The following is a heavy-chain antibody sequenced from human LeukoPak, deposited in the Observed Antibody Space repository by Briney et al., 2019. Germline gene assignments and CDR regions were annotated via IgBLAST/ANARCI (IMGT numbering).Heavy chain of an antibody. CDR3: ATVSIAAAGTDFDY. D-gene: IGHD6-13*01. J-gene: IGHJ4*02. V-gene: IGHV1-69-2*01. Sequence: ASVKVSCKVSGYTFTDYYMHWVQQAPGKGLEWMGLVDPEDGETIYAEKFQGRVTITADTSTDTAYMELSSLRPEDTAVYYCATVSIAAAGTDFDYWGQGTLVTVSS. CDR1: GYTFTDYY. CDR2: VDPEDGET.